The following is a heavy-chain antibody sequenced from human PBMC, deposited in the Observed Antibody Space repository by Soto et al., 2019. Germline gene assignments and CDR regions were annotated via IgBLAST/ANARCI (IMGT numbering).Heavy chain of an antibody. CDR1: GFTFSSYA. CDR2: ISYDGSNK. Sequence: QVQLVESGGGVVQPGRSLRLSCAASGFTFSSYAMHWVRQAPGKGLEWVAVISYDGSNKYYADSVKGRFTISRDNSKNTLYLQMNSLRAEDTAVYYCARDNPYSSSSFDYWGQGTLVTVSS. V-gene: IGHV3-30-3*01. D-gene: IGHD6-6*01. CDR3: ARDNPYSSSSFDY. J-gene: IGHJ4*02.